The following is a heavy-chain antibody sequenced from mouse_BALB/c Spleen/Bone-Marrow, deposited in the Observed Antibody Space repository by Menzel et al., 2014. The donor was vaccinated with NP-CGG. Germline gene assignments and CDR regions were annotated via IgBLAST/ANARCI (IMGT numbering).Heavy chain of an antibody. J-gene: IGHJ4*01. V-gene: IGHV14-3*02. Sequence: EVQLQQSGAELVKPGASVKLSCTASGFNIKDTYMHWVKQRPEQGLEWIGRIDPANGNTKYDPKFQGKATITADTSSNTAYLQLSSLTSEDTAVYYWAKYGGLRYAMDYWGQGTSVTVSS. CDR1: GFNIKDTY. CDR3: AKYGGLRYAMDY. D-gene: IGHD2-4*01. CDR2: IDPANGNT.